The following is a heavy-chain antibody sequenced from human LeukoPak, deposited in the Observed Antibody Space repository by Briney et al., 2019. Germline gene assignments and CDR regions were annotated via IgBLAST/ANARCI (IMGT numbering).Heavy chain of an antibody. J-gene: IGHJ5*02. CDR3: ASSYGSGSHYFNWFDP. V-gene: IGHV3-23*01. Sequence: GGSLRLSCAVSGFSFSTYAMSWVRQAPGKGLEWVSAISGSGSSKYYADSVKGRFTISRDNSKNILYLQMNSLRAEDTAVYYCASSYGSGSHYFNWFDPWGQGTLVTVSS. CDR2: ISGSGSSK. CDR1: GFSFSTYA. D-gene: IGHD3-10*01.